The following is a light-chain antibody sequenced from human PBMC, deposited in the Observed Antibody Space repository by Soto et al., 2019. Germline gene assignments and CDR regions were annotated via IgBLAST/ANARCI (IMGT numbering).Light chain of an antibody. CDR1: HSVASN. CDR2: GTS. CDR3: QHYNNWPIT. Sequence: ETVMTQSPASLSVSPGESVTLSCRASHSVASNLAWYQQKPGQAPRLLIYGTSTRATGVPARFSGSGSGTDFTLTISSLQAADFAVYHCQHYNNWPITFGQGTRLEIK. J-gene: IGKJ5*01. V-gene: IGKV3-15*01.